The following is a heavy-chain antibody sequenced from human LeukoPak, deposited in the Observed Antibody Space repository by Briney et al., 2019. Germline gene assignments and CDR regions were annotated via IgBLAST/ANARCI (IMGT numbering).Heavy chain of an antibody. CDR3: ARHYPPYGSGSYYKGDDAFDI. D-gene: IGHD3-10*01. Sequence: SETLSLTCTASGGSISSSSYYWGWIRQPPGKGLEWIGSIYYSGSTYYNPSLKSRVTISVDTSKNQFSLKLSSVTAADTAVYYCARHYPPYGSGSYYKGDDAFDIWGQGTMVTVSS. J-gene: IGHJ3*02. CDR2: IYYSGST. CDR1: GGSISSSSYY. V-gene: IGHV4-39*01.